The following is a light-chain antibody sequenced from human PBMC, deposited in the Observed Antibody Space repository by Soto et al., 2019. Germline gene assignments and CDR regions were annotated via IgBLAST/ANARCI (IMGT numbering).Light chain of an antibody. CDR3: QQYETFSGT. V-gene: IGKV1-17*01. J-gene: IGKJ1*01. Sequence: DIQMTQSPSSLSASVGDRFTITCRASQGIRNDLGWYQQKPGKAPKRLIYAASSLQSGVPSRFSGSGSGTKFTLTIASLQPDDFATYYCQQYETFSGTFGPGTKVDIK. CDR1: QGIRND. CDR2: AAS.